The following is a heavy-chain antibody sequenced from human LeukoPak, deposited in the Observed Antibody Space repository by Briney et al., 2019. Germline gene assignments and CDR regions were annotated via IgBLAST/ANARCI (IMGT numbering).Heavy chain of an antibody. CDR2: ISAYNGNT. D-gene: IGHD5-12*01. J-gene: IGHJ4*02. CDR1: GYTFTSYG. V-gene: IGHV1-18*01. Sequence: ASVKVSCKASGYTFTSYGISWVRQAPGQGLEWMGWISAYNGNTNYAQKLQGRVTMTTDTSTSTAYMELSSLRSDDTAVYFCASVEMATIGFEHWGQGTLVTVSS. CDR3: ASVEMATIGFEH.